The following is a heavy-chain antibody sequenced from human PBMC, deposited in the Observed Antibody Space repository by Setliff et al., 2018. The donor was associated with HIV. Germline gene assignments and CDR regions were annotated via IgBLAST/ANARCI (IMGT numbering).Heavy chain of an antibody. CDR1: GGSVSSGSYY. Sequence: SETLSLTCTVSGGSVSSGSYYWSWIRQPPGKGLEWIGYIYYSGSTKHNPSLKSRVTISLDTSKNQFSLKLTSVTAADTAVYYCAREKNGYFDSWGQGTLVTVSS. D-gene: IGHD2-8*01. V-gene: IGHV4-61*01. J-gene: IGHJ4*02. CDR3: AREKNGYFDS. CDR2: IYYSGST.